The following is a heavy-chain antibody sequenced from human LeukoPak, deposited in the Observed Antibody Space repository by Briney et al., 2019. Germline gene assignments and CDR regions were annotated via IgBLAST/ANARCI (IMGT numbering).Heavy chain of an antibody. CDR2: ILYDGSTK. Sequence: GGSLRLSCAASGFTFSTNNMHWVRQAPGRGLEWVAFILYDGSTKYFADSVKGRFTISRDNPKNTLDLQMNSLRAEDTAVYYCAKDAHWSFDYWGQGTLVTVSS. CDR1: GFTFSTNN. D-gene: IGHD1-1*01. J-gene: IGHJ4*02. V-gene: IGHV3-30*02. CDR3: AKDAHWSFDY.